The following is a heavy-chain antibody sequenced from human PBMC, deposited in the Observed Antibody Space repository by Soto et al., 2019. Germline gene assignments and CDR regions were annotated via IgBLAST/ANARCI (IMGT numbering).Heavy chain of an antibody. Sequence: LETLSLTCTVSGGSISGYYWSWIRQPPGKGLEWIGYIYYSGSTNYNPSLKSRVTISVDTSKNQFSLKLSSVTAADTAVYYCARELSYSSGWYYFDYWGQGTLVTVSS. CDR3: ARELSYSSGWYYFDY. D-gene: IGHD6-19*01. V-gene: IGHV4-59*08. CDR2: IYYSGST. CDR1: GGSISGYY. J-gene: IGHJ4*02.